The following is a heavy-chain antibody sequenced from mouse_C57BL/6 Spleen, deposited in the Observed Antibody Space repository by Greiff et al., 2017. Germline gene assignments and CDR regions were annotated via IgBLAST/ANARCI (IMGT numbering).Heavy chain of an antibody. CDR1: GYTFTSYW. J-gene: IGHJ4*01. V-gene: IGHV1-59*01. D-gene: IGHD2-10*01. Sequence: VKLQQPGAELVRPGTSVKLSCKASGYTFTSYWMHWVKQRPGQGLEWIGVIDPSDSYTNYNQKFKGKATLTVDTSSSTAYMQLSSLTSEDSAVYYCARGGSYRPMDYWGQGTSVTVSS. CDR2: IDPSDSYT. CDR3: ARGGSYRPMDY.